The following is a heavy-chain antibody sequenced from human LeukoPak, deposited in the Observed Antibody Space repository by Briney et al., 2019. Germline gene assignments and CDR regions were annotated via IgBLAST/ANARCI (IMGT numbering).Heavy chain of an antibody. CDR1: GYTFTTYG. J-gene: IGHJ4*02. V-gene: IGHV1-18*01. CDR3: ARDFESSTSWLDY. D-gene: IGHD2-2*01. CDR2: ISAYNGNT. Sequence: ASVRVSCKASGYTFTTYGISWVRQAPGQGLEWMGWISAYNGNTNYAPKVQGRVTMTTDASTSTAYMELRNLRSDDTAVYYCARDFESSTSWLDYWGQGALVTVSS.